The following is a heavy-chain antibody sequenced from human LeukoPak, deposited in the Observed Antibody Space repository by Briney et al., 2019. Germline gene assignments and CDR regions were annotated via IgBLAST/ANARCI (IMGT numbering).Heavy chain of an antibody. CDR1: GGTFSSYA. J-gene: IGHJ3*02. Sequence: GASVKVSCKASGGTFSSYAISWVRQAPGQGLEWMGGIIPIFGTANYAQKFQGRVTITTDESTSTAYMELSSLRSEDTAVYYCARESPLPYYYYSSFTDAFDIWGQGTMVTVSS. CDR2: IIPIFGTA. CDR3: ARESPLPYYYYSSFTDAFDI. V-gene: IGHV1-69*05. D-gene: IGHD3-22*01.